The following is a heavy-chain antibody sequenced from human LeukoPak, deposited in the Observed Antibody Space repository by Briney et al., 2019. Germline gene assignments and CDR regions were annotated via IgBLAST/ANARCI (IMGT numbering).Heavy chain of an antibody. Sequence: SETLSLTCAVYGGSFSGYYWSWIRQPPGKGLEWIGEINHSGSTNYNPSLKSRVTISVDTSKNQFSLKLRSVTAADTAVYYCAKARYYYYYYMDVWGKGTTVTVSS. V-gene: IGHV4-34*01. CDR1: GGSFSGYY. J-gene: IGHJ6*03. CDR2: INHSGST. CDR3: AKARYYYYYYMDV.